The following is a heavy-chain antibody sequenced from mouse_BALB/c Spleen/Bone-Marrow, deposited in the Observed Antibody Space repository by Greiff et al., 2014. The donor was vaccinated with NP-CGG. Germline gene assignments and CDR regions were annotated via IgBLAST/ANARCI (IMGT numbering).Heavy chain of an antibody. CDR2: INSNDGST. CDR1: GFTFSSYS. J-gene: IGHJ2*01. CDR3: ARGNYDNYVDYFDY. V-gene: IGHV5-6-3*01. Sequence: EVQVEESGGGLAQPGGSLKLSCAASGFTFSSYSMSWGRQTQDKRLELVGSINSNDGSTYYPDSVKGRFTISRDNAKNTLSLQMSSLKSEDTAMYYCARGNYDNYVDYFDYWGQGTTLTVSS. D-gene: IGHD2-1*01.